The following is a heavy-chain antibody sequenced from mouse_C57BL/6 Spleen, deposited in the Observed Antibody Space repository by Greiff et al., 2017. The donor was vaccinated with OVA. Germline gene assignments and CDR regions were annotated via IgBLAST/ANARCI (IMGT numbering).Heavy chain of an antibody. D-gene: IGHD1-1*01. J-gene: IGHJ1*03. Sequence: EVMLVESGGGLVQPGGSMKLSCVASGFTFSNYWMNWVRQSPEKGLEWVAQIRLKSDNYATHYAESVQGRFTISRDDSKSSVYLQMNNLRAEDTGIYYCTITTVVDWYFDVWGTGTTVTVSS. CDR2: IRLKSDNYAT. CDR3: TITTVVDWYFDV. V-gene: IGHV6-3*01. CDR1: GFTFSNYW.